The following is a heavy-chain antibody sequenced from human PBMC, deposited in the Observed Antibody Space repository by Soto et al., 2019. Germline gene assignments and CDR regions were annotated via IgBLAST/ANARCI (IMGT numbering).Heavy chain of an antibody. V-gene: IGHV3-30*18. J-gene: IGHJ5*02. Sequence: QVQLVQSGGGVVQPGRSLRRSCAASGFDFNTYGLHWVRQAPGKGLEWVAGISFDGGNQYYADSVKGRFTISRDKSNNTLYLQMNSLGAEDTATYYCAKDSSVTAAGSGGWFDPWGQGTLVIDSS. CDR3: AKDSSVTAAGSGGWFDP. CDR2: ISFDGGNQ. D-gene: IGHD6-13*01. CDR1: GFDFNTYG.